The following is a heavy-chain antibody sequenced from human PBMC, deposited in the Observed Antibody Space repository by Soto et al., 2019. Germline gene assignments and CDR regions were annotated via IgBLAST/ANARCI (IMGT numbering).Heavy chain of an antibody. CDR1: GFTFGKYA. CDR3: AKDRGYTGYDFGYCFDH. D-gene: IGHD5-12*01. J-gene: IGHJ4*02. V-gene: IGHV3-23*01. CDR2: ISGSGGDT. Sequence: EVQLLESGGGLVQPGGSLRLSCAASGFTFGKYAMSWVRQAPGKGLEWVSSISGSGGDTFYAGSVKGRFTISRDISKNTLSLQMDGLRAEDTAVYYCAKDRGYTGYDFGYCFDHWGRGSLVTVSS.